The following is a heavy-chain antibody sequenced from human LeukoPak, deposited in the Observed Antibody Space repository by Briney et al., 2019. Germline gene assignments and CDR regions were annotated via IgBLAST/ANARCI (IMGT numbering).Heavy chain of an antibody. V-gene: IGHV3-43D*03. CDR1: GFTFDDYA. J-gene: IGHJ4*02. D-gene: IGHD5-18*01. CDR3: AKVNYRGYSYGSIDY. CDR2: ISWDGGST. Sequence: GGSLRLSCAASGFTFDDYAMHWVRQAPGKGLEWVSLISWDGGSTYYADSVKGRFTISRDNSKNSLYLQMNSLRAEDTALYYCAKVNYRGYSYGSIDYWGQGTLVTVSS.